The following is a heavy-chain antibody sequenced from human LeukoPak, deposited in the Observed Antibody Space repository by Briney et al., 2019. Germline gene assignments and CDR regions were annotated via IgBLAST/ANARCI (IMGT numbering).Heavy chain of an antibody. V-gene: IGHV1-2*06. CDR2: INPNSGGT. J-gene: IGHJ3*02. CDR3: ARNIVGATTPDDAFDI. Sequence: ASVKVSCKASGYTFTSYGISWVRQAPGQGLEWMGRINPNSGGTNYAQKFQGRVTMTRDTSISTAYMELSRLRSDDTAVYYCARNIVGATTPDDAFDIWGQGTMVTVSS. D-gene: IGHD1-26*01. CDR1: GYTFTSYG.